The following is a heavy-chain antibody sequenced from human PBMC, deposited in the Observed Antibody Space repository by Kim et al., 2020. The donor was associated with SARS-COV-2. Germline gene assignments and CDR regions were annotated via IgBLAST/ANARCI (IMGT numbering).Heavy chain of an antibody. CDR3: ARGPPLVGAKAVDY. Sequence: ASVKVSCKASGYIFTSYGITWARQAPGQGLEWMGWISGYNGNTNSAQKVQGRVTMTTDTSTSTAYMELRSLISDDTAVYYCARGPPLVGAKAVDYWGQGTLVTVSS. V-gene: IGHV1-18*01. J-gene: IGHJ4*02. CDR2: ISGYNGNT. D-gene: IGHD1-26*01. CDR1: GYIFTSYG.